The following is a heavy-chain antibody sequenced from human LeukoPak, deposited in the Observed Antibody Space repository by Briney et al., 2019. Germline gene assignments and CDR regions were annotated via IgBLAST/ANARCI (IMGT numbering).Heavy chain of an antibody. V-gene: IGHV3-23*05. CDR3: AKTFGSGWFYDY. D-gene: IGHD6-19*01. CDR2: INKGGGGT. CDR1: GFIFSSYA. J-gene: IGHJ4*02. Sequence: GGSLRLSCTASGFIFSSYAMSWVRQAPGKGLEWVSSINKGGGGTYYTDSVKGRFTISRDNSKNTLDLQMNGLRADDTAIYFCAKTFGSGWFYDYWGQGTLVTVSS.